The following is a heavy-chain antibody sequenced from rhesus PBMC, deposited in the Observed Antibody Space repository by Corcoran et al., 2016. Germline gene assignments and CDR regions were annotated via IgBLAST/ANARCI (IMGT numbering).Heavy chain of an antibody. Sequence: QLQLQESGPGLVKASETLSVTSAVSGGSISNNYWTWIRQAPGEGLEWIGYIHGSGSSTNYNPSLKNRVTISRDTSKTQFSLKLSSVTAADTAVYYCARHPPHDYGSSYGDYWGQGVLVTVSS. CDR2: IHGSGSST. J-gene: IGHJ4*01. V-gene: IGHV4-169*01. CDR3: ARHPPHDYGSSYGDY. D-gene: IGHD4-29*01. CDR1: GGSISNNY.